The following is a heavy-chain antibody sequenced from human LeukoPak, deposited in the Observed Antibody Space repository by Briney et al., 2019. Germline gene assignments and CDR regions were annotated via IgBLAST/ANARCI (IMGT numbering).Heavy chain of an antibody. Sequence: SETLSLTCTVSGGSISSYYWSWIRQPPGKGLEWIGYIYYSGSTNYNPSLKSRVTISVDTSKNQFSLKLSSVTAADTAVYYCARLNSYGPNYYYGMDVWGQGTTVIVSS. V-gene: IGHV4-59*01. J-gene: IGHJ6*02. CDR2: IYYSGST. CDR3: ARLNSYGPNYYYGMDV. D-gene: IGHD5-18*01. CDR1: GGSISSYY.